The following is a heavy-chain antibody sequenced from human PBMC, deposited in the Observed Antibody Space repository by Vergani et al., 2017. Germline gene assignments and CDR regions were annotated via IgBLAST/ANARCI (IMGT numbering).Heavy chain of an antibody. D-gene: IGHD7-27*01. V-gene: IGHV1-69*13. CDR2: ITPFFPTG. Sequence: QVQLVQSGAEVKKPGASVKVSCKASGYTFTSYGISWVRQAPGQGPEWMGGITPFFPTGHYAQKFQGRVTITADESATTVYMELSSLRSEDTAVYYCASPRTAENLPKPLYYFYGLDVWGQGTTVTVSS. CDR3: ASPRTAENLPKPLYYFYGLDV. CDR1: GYTFTSYG. J-gene: IGHJ6*02.